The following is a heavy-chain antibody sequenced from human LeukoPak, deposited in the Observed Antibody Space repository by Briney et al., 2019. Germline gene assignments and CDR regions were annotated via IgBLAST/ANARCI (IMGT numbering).Heavy chain of an antibody. V-gene: IGHV4-31*03. D-gene: IGHD6-19*01. CDR2: IYYSGST. CDR1: GGSISSGGYY. CDR3: ARYFSSGWYYFDY. Sequence: SETLSLTCTVSGGSISSGGYYWRWIRQHPGKGLEWIGYIYYSGSTYYNPSLKSRVTISVDTSKNQFSLKLSSVTAADTAVYYCARYFSSGWYYFDYWGQGTLVTVSS. J-gene: IGHJ4*02.